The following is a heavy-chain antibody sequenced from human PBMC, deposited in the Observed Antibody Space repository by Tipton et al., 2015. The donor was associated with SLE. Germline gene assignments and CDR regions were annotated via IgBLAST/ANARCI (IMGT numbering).Heavy chain of an antibody. Sequence: TLSLTCTVSGGSISSYYWSWIRQPPGKGLEWIGYIYYSGSTNYNPSLKSRVTISVDTSKKQFSLKLSSVTVADTAVYYCARGLTFDIWGQGTMVTVSS. CDR2: IYYSGST. V-gene: IGHV4-59*12. CDR1: GGSISSYY. J-gene: IGHJ3*02. CDR3: ARGLTFDI.